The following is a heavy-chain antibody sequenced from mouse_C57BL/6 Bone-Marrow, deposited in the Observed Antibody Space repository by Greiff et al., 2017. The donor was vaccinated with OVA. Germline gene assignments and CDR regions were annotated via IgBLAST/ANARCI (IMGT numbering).Heavy chain of an antibody. CDR1: GYTFTDYN. D-gene: IGHD1-1*01. CDR2: INPNNGGT. J-gene: IGHJ2*01. V-gene: IGHV1-22*01. CDR3: ALITTVVDY. Sequence: VQLQQSGPGLVKPGASVKMSCKASGYTFTDYNMHWVKQSHGKSLEWIGYINPNNGGTSYNQKFKGKATLTVNKSSSTAYMELRSLTSEDSAVYYCALITTVVDYWGQGTTLTVSS.